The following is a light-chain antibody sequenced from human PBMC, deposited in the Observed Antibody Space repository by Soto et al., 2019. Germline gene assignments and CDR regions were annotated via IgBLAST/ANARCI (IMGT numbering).Light chain of an antibody. J-gene: IGKJ1*01. CDR2: KAS. CDR3: QQYNSYTVA. V-gene: IGKV1-5*03. CDR1: QSISSW. Sequence: DIQMTQSPSTLSASVGDRVTITCRASQSISSWLAWYQQKPGKAPKLLIYKASNLQNGVPSRFSGSGSGTEFTLTISSLQPDDFASYYCQQYNSYTVAFGQGTKVEIK.